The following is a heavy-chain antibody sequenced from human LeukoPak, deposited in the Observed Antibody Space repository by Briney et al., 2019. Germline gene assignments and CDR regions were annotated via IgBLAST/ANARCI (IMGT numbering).Heavy chain of an antibody. D-gene: IGHD1-26*01. V-gene: IGHV4-61*02. CDR1: GGSSSSGSYY. Sequence: SQTLSLXCTVSGGSSSSGSYYWSWSRQPAGKGPERIGRIYTSGSTNYNPSLKSRVTISVDTSKNQFSLKLSSVTAADTAVYYCASSGSYSYYYYMDVWGKGTTVTVSS. CDR3: ASSGSYSYYYYMDV. CDR2: IYTSGST. J-gene: IGHJ6*03.